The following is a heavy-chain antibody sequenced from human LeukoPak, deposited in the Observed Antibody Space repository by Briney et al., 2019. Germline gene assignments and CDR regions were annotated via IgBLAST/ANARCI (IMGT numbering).Heavy chain of an antibody. CDR3: AYCGGDCHFRWFDP. D-gene: IGHD2-21*02. Sequence: ASVKVSCTASGYTFTSYGISWVRQAPGQGLEWMGWISAYNGNTNYAQKLQGRVTMTTDTSTSTAYMELRSLRSDGTAVYYWAYCGGDCHFRWFDPWGQGTLVTVSS. CDR1: GYTFTSYG. J-gene: IGHJ5*02. V-gene: IGHV1-18*01. CDR2: ISAYNGNT.